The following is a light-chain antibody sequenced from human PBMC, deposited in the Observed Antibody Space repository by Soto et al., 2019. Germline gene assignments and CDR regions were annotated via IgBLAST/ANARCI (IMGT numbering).Light chain of an antibody. V-gene: IGKV3-11*01. Sequence: EIVLTQSPGTLSLSPGARDPLSCGASQSVSSSYLAWYQQKPGQAPRLLIYDASNRATGIPARFTGSGSGTDFNLTISTLEPEDFAVYYCQQRQYWPPITFGQGTRLEIK. CDR3: QQRQYWPPIT. CDR1: QSVSSSY. CDR2: DAS. J-gene: IGKJ5*01.